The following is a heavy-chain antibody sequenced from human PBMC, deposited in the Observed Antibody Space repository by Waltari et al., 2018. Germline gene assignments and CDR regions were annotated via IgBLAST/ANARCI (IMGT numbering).Heavy chain of an antibody. CDR3: ARVATKTYSSPVPGRPYYYGMDV. J-gene: IGHJ6*02. Sequence: EEQLVESGGGLAQPGESLRLSCAASGFTFSRYWMDWVRQAPGRGLVWGSRISRDGSSTTYADSVKGRFTISRDNAKNTLYVQMNRLRAEDTAVYYCARVATKTYSSPVPGRPYYYGMDVWGQGTTVTVSS. D-gene: IGHD3-22*01. V-gene: IGHV3-74*01. CDR1: GFTFSRYW. CDR2: ISRDGSST.